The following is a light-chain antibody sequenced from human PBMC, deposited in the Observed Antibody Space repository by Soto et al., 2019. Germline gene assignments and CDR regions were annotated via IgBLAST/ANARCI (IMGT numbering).Light chain of an antibody. CDR3: QQSYSTPPYT. CDR2: VAS. J-gene: IGKJ2*01. CDR1: QIISTY. Sequence: DIEMTQSPSSLSASVGDRITITCRASQIISTYLNWYQHKPGKAPQLLIYVASNLRSGVPSRFSGGGSGTDFTLTIDNLQPEDSATYFCQQSYSTPPYTFGQGTKVDIK. V-gene: IGKV1-39*01.